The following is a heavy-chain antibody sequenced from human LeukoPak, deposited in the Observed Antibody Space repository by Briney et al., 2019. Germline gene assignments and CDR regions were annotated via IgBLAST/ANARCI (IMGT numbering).Heavy chain of an antibody. CDR2: ISSSSATI. V-gene: IGHV3-11*04. D-gene: IGHD5-24*01. CDR1: GFTFSDYY. Sequence: GGSLRLSCAASGFTFSDYYMSWIRQAPGKGLEWFSYISSSSATIHYADSVKGRFTISRDNAENSLYLQMNKLRAEDTAVYYFARIGDDYNEYVDYWGQGTLVTVSS. CDR3: ARIGDDYNEYVDY. J-gene: IGHJ4*02.